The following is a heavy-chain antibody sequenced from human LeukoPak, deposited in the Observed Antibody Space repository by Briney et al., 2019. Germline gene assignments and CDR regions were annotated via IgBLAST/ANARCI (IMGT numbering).Heavy chain of an antibody. CDR2: IKQDGSEK. CDR1: GFTFSSYW. V-gene: IGHV3-7*01. D-gene: IGHD7-27*01. CDR3: ARRQFNWGSAFDI. Sequence: GGSLRLSCAASGFTFSSYWISWVRQAPGKGLEWVANIKQDGSEKYYVDSVKGRFTISRDNAKNSLYLQMNSLRAEDTAVYYCARRQFNWGSAFDIWGQGTMVTVTS. J-gene: IGHJ3*02.